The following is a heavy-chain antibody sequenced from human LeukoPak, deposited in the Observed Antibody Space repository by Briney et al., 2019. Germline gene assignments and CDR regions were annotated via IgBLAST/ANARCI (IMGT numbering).Heavy chain of an antibody. Sequence: GGSLRPSCAASGFTFSSYAMSWVRQAPGKGLEWVSAISGSGGSTYYADSVKGRSTISRDNSKNTLYLQMNSLRAEDTAVYYCASTLNLVRGVTPFDYWGQGTLVTVSS. CDR3: ASTLNLVRGVTPFDY. CDR2: ISGSGGST. V-gene: IGHV3-23*01. J-gene: IGHJ4*02. CDR1: GFTFSSYA. D-gene: IGHD3-10*01.